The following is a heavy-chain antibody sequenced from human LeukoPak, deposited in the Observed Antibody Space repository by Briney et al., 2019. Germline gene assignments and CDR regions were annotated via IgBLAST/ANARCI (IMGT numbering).Heavy chain of an antibody. V-gene: IGHV3-53*01. CDR1: GFSVSNTY. Sequence: GGSLRLSCAASGFSVSNTYMSWVRQSPGKGLEWVSIIYSDGNTYYADSVKGRFTISRDNSKNTLYLQMNRLRAEDTAVYYCARGTVTAPDYWGQGTLVTVSS. D-gene: IGHD2-21*02. J-gene: IGHJ4*02. CDR2: IYSDGNT. CDR3: ARGTVTAPDY.